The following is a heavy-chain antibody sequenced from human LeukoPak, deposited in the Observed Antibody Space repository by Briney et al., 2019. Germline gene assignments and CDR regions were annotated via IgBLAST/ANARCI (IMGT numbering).Heavy chain of an antibody. CDR3: ARGRYYGSGSYYNVLDLDY. V-gene: IGHV4-34*01. CDR2: IKHSGST. D-gene: IGHD3-10*01. Sequence: SETLSLTCAVYGGSFSGYYWSWIRQPPGKGLEWIGEIKHSGSTNYNPSPKSRVTISVDTSKNQFSLKLSSVTAGDTAVYYCARGRYYGSGSYYNVLDLDYWGQGTLVTVSS. J-gene: IGHJ4*02. CDR1: GGSFSGYY.